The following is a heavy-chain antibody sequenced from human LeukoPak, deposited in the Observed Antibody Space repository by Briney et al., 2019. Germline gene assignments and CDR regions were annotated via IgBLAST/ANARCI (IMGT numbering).Heavy chain of an antibody. CDR3: ARAHSSGWYAFDD. CDR1: GGSISSYY. Sequence: SETLSLTCTVSGGSISSYYWSWIRQPPGKGLEWIGYIYYSGSTNYNPSLKSRVTISVDTSKNQFSLKLSSVTAADTAFYYCARAHSSGWYAFDDWGQGTLVTVSS. V-gene: IGHV4-59*08. J-gene: IGHJ4*02. CDR2: IYYSGST. D-gene: IGHD6-19*01.